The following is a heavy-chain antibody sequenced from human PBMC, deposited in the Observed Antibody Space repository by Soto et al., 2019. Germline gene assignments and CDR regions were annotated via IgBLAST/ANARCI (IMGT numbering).Heavy chain of an antibody. D-gene: IGHD2-2*01. CDR3: ARGPPRGYCSSTSCYPKNNWFDP. Sequence: ETLSLTCAVCGGSFSGYYWSWIRQPPGKGLEWIGEINHSGSTNYNPSLKSRVTISVDTSKNQFSLKLSSVTAADTAVYYCARGPPRGYCSSTSCYPKNNWFDPWGQGTLVTVSS. CDR2: INHSGST. CDR1: GGSFSGYY. J-gene: IGHJ5*02. V-gene: IGHV4-34*01.